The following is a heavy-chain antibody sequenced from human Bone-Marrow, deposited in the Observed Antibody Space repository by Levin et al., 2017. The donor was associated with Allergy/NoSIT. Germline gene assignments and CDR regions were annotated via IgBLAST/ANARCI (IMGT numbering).Heavy chain of an antibody. V-gene: IGHV4-4*07. CDR3: ARGMVRGGINWFDP. CDR2: IYTSGST. Sequence: SQTLSLTCTVSGGSIRSYYWSWIRQPAGKGLEWIGRIYTSGSTNYNPSLKSRVTMSVDTSKNQFSLKLSSVTAADTAVYYCARGMVRGGINWFDPWGQGTLVTVSS. J-gene: IGHJ5*02. D-gene: IGHD3-10*01. CDR1: GGSIRSYY.